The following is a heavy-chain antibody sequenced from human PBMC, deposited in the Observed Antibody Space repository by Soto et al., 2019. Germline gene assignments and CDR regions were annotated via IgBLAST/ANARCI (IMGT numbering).Heavy chain of an antibody. CDR2: IRSKANSYAT. CDR3: TRLVGGYGPRNGYYYYMEV. J-gene: IGHJ6*03. Sequence: LRLSCAASGFTFSGSAMHWVRQASGKGLEWVGRIRSKANSYATAYAASVKGRFTISRDDSKNTAYLQMNSLKTEDTAVYYCTRLVGGYGPRNGYYYYMEVWGKETMVTLSS. CDR1: GFTFSGSA. D-gene: IGHD5-12*01. V-gene: IGHV3-73*01.